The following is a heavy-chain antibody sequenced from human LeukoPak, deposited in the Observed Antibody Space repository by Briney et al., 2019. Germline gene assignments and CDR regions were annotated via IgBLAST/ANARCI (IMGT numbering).Heavy chain of an antibody. J-gene: IGHJ4*02. D-gene: IGHD3-10*01. CDR2: IDWDDDK. CDR3: ARIPDGWFGEFSLDY. V-gene: IGHV2-70*11. Sequence: SGPTLVKPTQTLTLTCTFSGFSLSTSGMCVSWIRQPPGKALEWLARIDWDDDKYYSTSLKTRLTISKDTSKNQVVLTMTNMDPVDTVTYYCARIPDGWFGEFSLDYWGQGTLVTVSS. CDR1: GFSLSTSGMC.